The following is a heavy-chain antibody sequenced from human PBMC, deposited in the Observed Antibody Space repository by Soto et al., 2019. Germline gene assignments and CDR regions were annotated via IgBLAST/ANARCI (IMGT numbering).Heavy chain of an antibody. D-gene: IGHD2-2*01. J-gene: IGHJ4*02. Sequence: GGSLRLSCAASGFTFSSYAMNWVRQAPGKGLEWVSAISSSSSSTYYADSVKGRFTISRDNSKNTLYLQMNSLRADDTAVYYCARDVCSSATCYFFDYWGQGTMVTVSS. CDR2: ISSSSSST. CDR3: ARDVCSSATCYFFDY. CDR1: GFTFSSYA. V-gene: IGHV3-23*01.